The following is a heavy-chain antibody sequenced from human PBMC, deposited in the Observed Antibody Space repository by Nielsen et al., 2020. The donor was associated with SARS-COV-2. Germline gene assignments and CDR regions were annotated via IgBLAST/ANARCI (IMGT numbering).Heavy chain of an antibody. D-gene: IGHD2-8*02. CDR2: VIPLLGQP. CDR3: ARERTGTYYFDS. CDR1: GGTFGIYT. Sequence: SVKVSCKASGGTFGIYTISWVRQAPGQGLEWMGRVIPLLGQPNYAQKFQGRVTFTADKSTGTASMDLSSLRSADTAVYFCARERTGTYYFDSWGQGTLVTVSS. J-gene: IGHJ4*02. V-gene: IGHV1-69*08.